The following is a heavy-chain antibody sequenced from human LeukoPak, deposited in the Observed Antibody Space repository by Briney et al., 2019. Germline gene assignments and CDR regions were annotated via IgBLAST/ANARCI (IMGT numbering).Heavy chain of an antibody. CDR3: ASMHCSSTSCYNYFDY. CDR2: IYTSGST. Sequence: SETLSLTCTVSGDSISSGDYYWSWIRQPAGKGLEWIGRIYTSGSTNYNPSLKSRVTISVDTSKNQFSLKLSSVTAADTAVYYCASMHCSSTSCYNYFDYWGQGTLVTVSS. J-gene: IGHJ4*02. V-gene: IGHV4-61*02. CDR1: GDSISSGDYY. D-gene: IGHD2-2*01.